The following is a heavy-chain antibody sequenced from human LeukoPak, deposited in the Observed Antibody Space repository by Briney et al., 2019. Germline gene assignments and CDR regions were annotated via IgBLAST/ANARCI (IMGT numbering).Heavy chain of an antibody. Sequence: SETLSLTCAVYGGSFSGYYWSWIRQPPGKGLEWIGEINHSGSTNYNPSLKSRVTISVDTSKNQFSLKMTSVTAADTAVYYCASPSSGGSRSDYWGRGTLVTVSS. J-gene: IGHJ4*02. CDR2: INHSGST. CDR3: ASPSSGGSRSDY. CDR1: GGSFSGYY. V-gene: IGHV4-34*01. D-gene: IGHD2-15*01.